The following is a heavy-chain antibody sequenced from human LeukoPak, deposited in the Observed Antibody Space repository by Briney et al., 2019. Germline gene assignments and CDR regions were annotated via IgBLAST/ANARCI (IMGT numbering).Heavy chain of an antibody. Sequence: SETLSLTCTVSGGSVSSYYWSWIRQPPGKGLEWIGYIYYSGSTNYNPSLKSRVTISVDTSKNQFSLKLSSVTAADTAVYHCARDNWNYGSSMDIWGQGTTVTVSS. CDR2: IYYSGST. D-gene: IGHD1-7*01. CDR1: GGSVSSYY. J-gene: IGHJ6*02. V-gene: IGHV4-59*02. CDR3: ARDNWNYGSSMDI.